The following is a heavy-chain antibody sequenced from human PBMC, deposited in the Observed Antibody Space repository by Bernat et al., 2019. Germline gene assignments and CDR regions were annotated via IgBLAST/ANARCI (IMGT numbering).Heavy chain of an antibody. V-gene: IGHV1-2*04. CDR2: INPNSGGT. J-gene: IGHJ1*01. CDR1: GYTFTGYY. Sequence: QVQLVQSGAEVKKPGASVKVSCKASGYTFTGYYMHWVRQAPGQGLEWMGWINPNSGGTNYAQKFQGWVTMTRDTYISTAYMELRRLRSDDTAVYYCARGVGGVMGGSYYPEYFQHWGQGTLVTVSS. CDR3: ARGVGGVMGGSYYPEYFQH. D-gene: IGHD1-26*01.